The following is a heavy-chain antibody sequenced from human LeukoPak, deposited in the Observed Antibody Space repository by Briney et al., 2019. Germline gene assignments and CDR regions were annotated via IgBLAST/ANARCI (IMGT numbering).Heavy chain of an antibody. D-gene: IGHD3-3*01. J-gene: IGHJ5*02. CDR3: ARSVLSITIFGVVSGNWFDP. V-gene: IGHV1-18*01. Sequence: ASVKVSCKASGYTFTSYGISWVRQAPGQGLEWMGWISAYNGNTNYAQKLQGRVTMTTDTSTSTAYMELRSLRSDDTAVYYCARSVLSITIFGVVSGNWFDPWGQGTLVTVSS. CDR2: ISAYNGNT. CDR1: GYTFTSYG.